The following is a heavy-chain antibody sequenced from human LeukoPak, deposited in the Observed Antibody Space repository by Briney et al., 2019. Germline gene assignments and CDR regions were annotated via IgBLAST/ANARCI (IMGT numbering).Heavy chain of an antibody. Sequence: ASAKVSCKASGYTFTSYGISWVRQAPGQGLEWMGWISAYNGNTNYAQKLQGRVTMTTDTSTSTAYMELRSLRSDDTAVYYCARVLHKTYGDHTHDYWGQGTLVTVSS. J-gene: IGHJ4*02. D-gene: IGHD4-17*01. CDR3: ARVLHKTYGDHTHDY. CDR1: GYTFTSYG. CDR2: ISAYNGNT. V-gene: IGHV1-18*01.